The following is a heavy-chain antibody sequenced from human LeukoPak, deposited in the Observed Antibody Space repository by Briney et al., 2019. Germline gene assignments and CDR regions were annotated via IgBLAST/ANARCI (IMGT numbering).Heavy chain of an antibody. Sequence: PGGSLRLSCAASGFTFSSYGMHWVRQAPGKGLEWVAVIWYDGSNKYYADSVKGRFTISRDNSKNTLYLQMNSLRAEDTAVYYCAREVYDSSCDIWGQGTMVTVSS. D-gene: IGHD3-22*01. CDR3: AREVYDSSCDI. CDR1: GFTFSSYG. V-gene: IGHV3-33*01. J-gene: IGHJ3*02. CDR2: IWYDGSNK.